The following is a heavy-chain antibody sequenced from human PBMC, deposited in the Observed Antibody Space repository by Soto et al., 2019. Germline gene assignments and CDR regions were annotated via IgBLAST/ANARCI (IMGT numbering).Heavy chain of an antibody. Sequence: SETLSLTCTVSGGSITSSEYYWAWIRQPPGKGLQFVGTIYYSGSSYSNPSLKTRLSMSVDTSKNQFSLTMKSVTAADTGVYYCAKDRSLGDQRTYYFDYWGQGTLVTVSS. J-gene: IGHJ4*02. CDR3: AKDRSLGDQRTYYFDY. D-gene: IGHD3-16*01. CDR1: GGSITSSEYY. CDR2: IYYSGSS. V-gene: IGHV4-39*02.